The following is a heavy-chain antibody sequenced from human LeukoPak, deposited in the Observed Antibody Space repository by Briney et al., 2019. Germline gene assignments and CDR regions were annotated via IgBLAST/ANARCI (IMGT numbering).Heavy chain of an antibody. CDR2: INHSGST. V-gene: IGHV4-38-2*02. CDR1: GYSISSGYY. J-gene: IGHJ4*02. Sequence: SETLSLTCTVSGYSISSGYYWSWIRQPPGKGLEWIGEINHSGSTNYNPSLKSRVTISVDTSKNQFSLKLSSVTAADTAVYYCARHSSGWYPPFDYWGQGTLVTVSS. D-gene: IGHD6-19*01. CDR3: ARHSSGWYPPFDY.